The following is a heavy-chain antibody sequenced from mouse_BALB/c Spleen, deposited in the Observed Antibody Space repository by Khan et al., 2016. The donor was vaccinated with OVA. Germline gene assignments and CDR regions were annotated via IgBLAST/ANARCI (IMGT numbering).Heavy chain of an antibody. CDR2: ISYSGGT. Sequence: EVQLQESGPGLVKPSQSLSLTCTVTGYSITSGYAWNWIRQFPGNKLEWMGYISYSGGTSYNPSLKSRISITRDTSKNQFFLQLKSVNTEDTATYYWARGNYYGYYCDYWGQGTTLTVSS. CDR1: GYSITSGYA. CDR3: ARGNYYGYYCDY. V-gene: IGHV3-2*02. J-gene: IGHJ2*01. D-gene: IGHD1-1*01.